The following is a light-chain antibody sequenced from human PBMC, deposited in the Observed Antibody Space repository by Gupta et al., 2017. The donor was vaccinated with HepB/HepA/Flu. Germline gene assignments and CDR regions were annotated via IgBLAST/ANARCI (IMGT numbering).Light chain of an antibody. CDR3: NSRDSSSNHHVV. Sequence: SSALTQDPAVSVALGQTVRITCQGDSLRSYYASWYQQQPGQAPVLVIYGKNNRPSGVPDRFSGSNSGNTASLTITGAQAEDEADYYCNSRDSSSNHHVVFGGGTKLTVL. CDR2: GKN. J-gene: IGLJ2*01. CDR1: SLRSYY. V-gene: IGLV3-19*01.